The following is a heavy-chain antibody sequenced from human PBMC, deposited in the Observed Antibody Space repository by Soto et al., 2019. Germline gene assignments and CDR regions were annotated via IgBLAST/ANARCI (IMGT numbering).Heavy chain of an antibody. CDR1: GFSLSTSGLG. V-gene: IGHV2-5*02. Sequence: SGPTLVNPTQTLTLTSTFSGFSLSTSGLGVGWIRRPPGKALECLALIYWDDDKRYSPSLKSRLTITKDTSKNEVVLTMTNMEPVDTATYDSADRYYDESSGDRASRYSEYWGQGTLVSVSS. CDR2: IYWDDDK. CDR3: ADRYYDESSGDRASRYSEY. J-gene: IGHJ4*02. D-gene: IGHD3-22*01.